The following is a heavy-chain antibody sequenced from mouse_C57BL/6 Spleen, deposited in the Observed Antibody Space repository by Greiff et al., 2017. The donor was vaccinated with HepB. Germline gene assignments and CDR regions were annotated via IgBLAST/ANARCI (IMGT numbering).Heavy chain of an antibody. CDR2: IDPSDRYT. D-gene: IGHD1-1*01. CDR1: GYTFTSYW. Sequence: QVQLKESGAELVKPGASVKLSCKASGYTFTSYWMQWVKQRPGQGLEWIGEIDPSDRYTNYNQKFKGKATLTVDTSSSTAYMQLSSLTSEDSAVYYCARFTTVVATRAMDYWGQGTSVTVSS. V-gene: IGHV1-50*01. J-gene: IGHJ4*01. CDR3: ARFTTVVATRAMDY.